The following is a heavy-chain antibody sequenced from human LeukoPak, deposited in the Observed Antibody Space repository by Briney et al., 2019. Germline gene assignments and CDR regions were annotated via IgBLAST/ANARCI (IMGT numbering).Heavy chain of an antibody. CDR1: QFTFSSCT. CDR3: ARYVYGVVTSFDY. Sequence: GGSLRLSCAASQFTFSSCTMNWVRRAPGKGLEWVSSISTRSDYIYYAESVKGRFTISRDNAKNSLYLQMNSLRAEDTAVYYCARYVYGVVTSFDYWGQGTLVTVSS. D-gene: IGHD3-3*01. J-gene: IGHJ4*02. CDR2: ISTRSDYI. V-gene: IGHV3-21*01.